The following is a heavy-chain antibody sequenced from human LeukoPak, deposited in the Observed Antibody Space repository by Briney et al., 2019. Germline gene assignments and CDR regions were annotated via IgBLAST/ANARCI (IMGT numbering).Heavy chain of an antibody. CDR3: AKDRDYYGSGSDTDY. J-gene: IGHJ4*02. CDR2: IYSGGST. Sequence: GGSLRLSCAASGFTVSSNYMSWVRQAPGKGLEWVSVIYSGGSTYYADSVKGRFTISRDNSKNTLYLQMNSLRAEDTAVYYCAKDRDYYGSGSDTDYWGQGTLVTVSS. CDR1: GFTVSSNY. V-gene: IGHV3-66*01. D-gene: IGHD3-10*01.